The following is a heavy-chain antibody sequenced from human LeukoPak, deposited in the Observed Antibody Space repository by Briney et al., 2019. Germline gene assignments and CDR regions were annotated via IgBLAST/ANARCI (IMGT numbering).Heavy chain of an antibody. Sequence: SVKVSCKASGYTFTSYDINWVRQATGQGLEWMGGIIPIFGTANYAQKFQGRVTITADESTSTACMELSSLRSEDTAVYYCASPPPGYYDSSGYWVWGQGTLVTVSS. V-gene: IGHV1-69*13. CDR2: IIPIFGTA. J-gene: IGHJ4*02. CDR1: GYTFTSYD. D-gene: IGHD3-22*01. CDR3: ASPPPGYYDSSGYWV.